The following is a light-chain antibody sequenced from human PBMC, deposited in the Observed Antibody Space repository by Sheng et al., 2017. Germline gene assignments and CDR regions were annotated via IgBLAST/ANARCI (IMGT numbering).Light chain of an antibody. CDR3: LQDASYPYS. J-gene: IGKJ2*03. CDR2: DVS. CDR1: QSVSSSY. Sequence: MTQSPSTLSASVGERVTITCRVSQSVSSSYVAWYQQKPGQAPRLLMYDVSTRATGIPDRFSGSGSGTDFTLTISSLQPEDFATYYCLQDASYPYSFGPGDRGGDQT. V-gene: IGKV3D-7*01.